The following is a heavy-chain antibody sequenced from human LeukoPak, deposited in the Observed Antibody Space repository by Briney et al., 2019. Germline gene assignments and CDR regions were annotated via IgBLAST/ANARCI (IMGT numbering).Heavy chain of an antibody. V-gene: IGHV3-23*01. CDR1: GFTFSSYA. Sequence: PGGSLRLSCAASGFTFSSYAMSWVRQAPGPGLELVSAISGSGGSTYYADSVKGRFTISRDNSKNTLYLQMNSLRAEDTAVYYCAKPFGDYYYGMDVWGQGTTVTVSS. D-gene: IGHD3-10*01. J-gene: IGHJ6*02. CDR3: AKPFGDYYYGMDV. CDR2: ISGSGGST.